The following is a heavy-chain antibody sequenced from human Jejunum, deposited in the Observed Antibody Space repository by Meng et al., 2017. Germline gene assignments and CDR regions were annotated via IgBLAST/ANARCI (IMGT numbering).Heavy chain of an antibody. Sequence: QVQLVQSGSEVKKPGASVKVSCKASGYTFINYGIVWVRQAPGQGLEWMGWISTYNGNTNYAQNFQDRVTMTTDTSTSTAYMELRSLRSDDTAVYFCARAPDYSDNWFDPWGQGTLVTVSS. CDR2: ISTYNGNT. D-gene: IGHD2-15*01. V-gene: IGHV1-18*01. CDR3: ARAPDYSDNWFDP. J-gene: IGHJ5*02. CDR1: GYTFINYG.